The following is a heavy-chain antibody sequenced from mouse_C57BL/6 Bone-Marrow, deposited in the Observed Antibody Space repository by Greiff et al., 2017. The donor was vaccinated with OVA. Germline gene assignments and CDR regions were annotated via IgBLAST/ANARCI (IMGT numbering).Heavy chain of an antibody. CDR3: ARWKGNYHHYFDY. CDR1: GYTFTNYW. Sequence: QVQLQQSGAELVRPGTSVKMSCKASGYTFTNYWIGWAKQRPGHGLEWIGDIYPGGGYTNYNEKFKGKATLTADKSSSTAYMQFSSLTSEDSAIYYCARWKGNYHHYFDYWGQGTTLTVSS. V-gene: IGHV1-63*01. D-gene: IGHD2-1*01. J-gene: IGHJ2*01. CDR2: IYPGGGYT.